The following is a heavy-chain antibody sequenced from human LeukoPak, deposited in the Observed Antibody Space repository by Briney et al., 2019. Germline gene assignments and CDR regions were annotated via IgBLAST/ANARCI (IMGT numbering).Heavy chain of an antibody. Sequence: PETLSLTCTVSGGSISSYCWSWIRQPAGKGLEWIGRIYSSGSTNYNPSLKSRVSMSVDTSKNQFSLKLSSVTAADTAVYYCARGSGRPHYFDYWGQGTLVTVSS. V-gene: IGHV4-4*07. CDR2: IYSSGST. CDR1: GGSISSYC. CDR3: ARGSGRPHYFDY. D-gene: IGHD2-15*01. J-gene: IGHJ4*02.